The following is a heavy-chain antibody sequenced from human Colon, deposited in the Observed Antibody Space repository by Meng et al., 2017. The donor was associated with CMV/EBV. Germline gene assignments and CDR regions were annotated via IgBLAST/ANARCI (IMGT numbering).Heavy chain of an antibody. CDR1: GFIFSNYA. V-gene: IGHV3-23*01. J-gene: IGHJ4*02. CDR3: AKGAEYFDFWTAPD. Sequence: GGSLRLSCAASGFIFSNYAMTWVRQAPGKGLEWVSAISGGGTTSFYADSVKGCLTISRDNSRNSLYLQMNSLRADDTAIYYCAKGAEYFDFWTAPDWGQGTLVTVSS. D-gene: IGHD3/OR15-3a*01. CDR2: ISGGGTTS.